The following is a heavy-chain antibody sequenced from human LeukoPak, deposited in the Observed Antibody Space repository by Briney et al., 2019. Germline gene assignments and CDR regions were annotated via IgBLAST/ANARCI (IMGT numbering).Heavy chain of an antibody. D-gene: IGHD4-23*01. V-gene: IGHV1-2*02. J-gene: IGHJ3*02. Sequence: GASVKVSCKASGYTFTGHYVHWLRQAPGQGLEWMGWISPNSGDTHYVQSFQGRVTMASDTSISTAYMGLTRLTSDDTAVYYCARGAYGGNADAFDIWGQGTLVTVSP. CDR2: ISPNSGDT. CDR3: ARGAYGGNADAFDI. CDR1: GYTFTGHY.